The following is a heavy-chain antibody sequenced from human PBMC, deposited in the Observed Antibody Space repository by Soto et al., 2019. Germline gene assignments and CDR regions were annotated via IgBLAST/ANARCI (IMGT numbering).Heavy chain of an antibody. CDR2: IYYSGST. CDR1: GGSISSGGYY. CDR3: SRDLGYGISTSCYAGVGWFDP. Sequence: QVQLQESGPGLVKPSQTLSLTCTVSGGSISSGGYYWSWIRQHPGKGLEWIGYIYYSGSTYYNPSLKSRVTVSVYTSKNQFSLKLSSVTAADTAVYYCSRDLGYGISTSCYAGVGWFDPWGQGTLVTVAS. D-gene: IGHD2-2*01. J-gene: IGHJ5*02. V-gene: IGHV4-31*03.